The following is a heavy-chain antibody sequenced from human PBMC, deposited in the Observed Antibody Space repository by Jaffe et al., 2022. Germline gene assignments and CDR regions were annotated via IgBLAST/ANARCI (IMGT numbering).Heavy chain of an antibody. Sequence: EVQLVESGGGLVQPGGSLRLSCAASGFTFSSYWMSWVRQAPGKGLEWVANIKQDGSEKYYVDSVKGRFTISRDNAKNSLYLQMNSLRAEDTAVYYCARDEEMATISSARYYFDYWGQGTLVTVSS. J-gene: IGHJ4*02. CDR2: IKQDGSEK. V-gene: IGHV3-7*05. CDR3: ARDEEMATISSARYYFDY. D-gene: IGHD5-12*01. CDR1: GFTFSSYW.